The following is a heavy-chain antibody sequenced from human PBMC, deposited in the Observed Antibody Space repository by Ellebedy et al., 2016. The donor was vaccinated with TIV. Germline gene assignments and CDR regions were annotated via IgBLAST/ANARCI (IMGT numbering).Heavy chain of an antibody. Sequence: SLKISCAPSGFTFSGYAMHWVRQAPGKGLEWVSGIFWNSDRLDYADSVKGRFTISRDNSKRTVDLQMNSLRAEDTAVYFCAKDRTPGDGYWVFDNWGQGTLVSVSS. J-gene: IGHJ4*02. D-gene: IGHD5-18*01. V-gene: IGHV3-9*01. CDR1: GFTFSGYA. CDR2: IFWNSDRL. CDR3: AKDRTPGDGYWVFDN.